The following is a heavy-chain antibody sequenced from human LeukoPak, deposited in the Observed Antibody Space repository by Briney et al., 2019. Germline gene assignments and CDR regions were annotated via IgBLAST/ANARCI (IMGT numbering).Heavy chain of an antibody. V-gene: IGHV3-9*01. CDR3: AKGVQVLWHFDL. J-gene: IGHJ2*01. CDR2: ISWNSGSI. CDR1: GFTFDDYA. Sequence: GGSLRLSCAASGFTFDDYAMHWVRQAPGKGLVWVSGISWNSGSIGYADSVKGRFTISRDNAKNSLYLQMNSLRAEDTALYYCAKGVQVLWHFDLWGRGTLVTVSS. D-gene: IGHD1-1*01.